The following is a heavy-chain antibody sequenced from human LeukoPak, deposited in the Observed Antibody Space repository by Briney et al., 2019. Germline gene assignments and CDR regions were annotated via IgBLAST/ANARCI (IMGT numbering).Heavy chain of an antibody. CDR3: ARDGNGGNPYYYYGMDV. CDR2: ISSSSSYI. CDR1: GFTFSSYS. D-gene: IGHD4-23*01. V-gene: IGHV3-21*01. J-gene: IGHJ6*02. Sequence: GGSLRLSCAAYGFTFSSYSMNLVRQAPGKGLEWVSSISSSSSYIYYADSVKGRFTISRDNAKNSLYLQMNSLRAEDTAVYYCARDGNGGNPYYYYGMDVWGQGTTVTVSS.